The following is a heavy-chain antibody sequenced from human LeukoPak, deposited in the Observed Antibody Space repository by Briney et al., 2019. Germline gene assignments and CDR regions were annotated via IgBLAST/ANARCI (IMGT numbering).Heavy chain of an antibody. V-gene: IGHV3-7*01. D-gene: IGHD1-1*01. J-gene: IGHJ1*01. CDR1: GFTFSRHW. CDR2: INQDGSGK. Sequence: GGSLRLSCATSGFTFSRHWMSWVRQAPGMGLEWVANINQDGSGKYYVDSVKGRFTISRDNAKNSLYLQMNSLRSEDTAIYYCAEGTTGWGQGTLVTVSS. CDR3: AEGTTG.